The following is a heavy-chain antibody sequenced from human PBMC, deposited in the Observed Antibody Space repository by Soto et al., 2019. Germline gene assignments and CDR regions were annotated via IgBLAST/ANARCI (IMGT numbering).Heavy chain of an antibody. D-gene: IGHD6-19*01. V-gene: IGHV3-23*01. CDR1: GFTFKESA. J-gene: IGHJ4*02. CDR3: AKGRGSGWAWYFDN. Sequence: EVRLLEAGGGLKQPGGSLRLSCAASGFTFKESAMNWVRQAPGKGLGWVASISDTGASTWYAESVRGRLSISRDNSKNTLYLQMNSLRGEDTDVYYCAKGRGSGWAWYFDNWGQGTLVTVSS. CDR2: ISDTGAST.